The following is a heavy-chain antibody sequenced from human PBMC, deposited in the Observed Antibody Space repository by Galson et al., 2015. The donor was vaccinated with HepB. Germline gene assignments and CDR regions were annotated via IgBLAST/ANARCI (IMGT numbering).Heavy chain of an antibody. Sequence: SLRLSCAASTFIFSTYSMNWVRQAPGKGLEWVSYISSSSTTIYYADSVKGRFTMSRDNAKNSLYLQMNSLRAEDTAVYYCAFLRGYDLKPLDYWGQGTLVTVSS. CDR1: TFIFSTYS. J-gene: IGHJ4*02. V-gene: IGHV3-48*04. CDR2: ISSSSTTI. CDR3: AFLRGYDLKPLDY. D-gene: IGHD5-12*01.